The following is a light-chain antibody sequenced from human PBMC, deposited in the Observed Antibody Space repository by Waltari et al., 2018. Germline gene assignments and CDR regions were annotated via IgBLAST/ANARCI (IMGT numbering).Light chain of an antibody. CDR3: AAWDDSLSVSYV. J-gene: IGLJ1*01. Sequence: QSVLTQPPSASGTPGQTVTISCSGTNSNIGRNSVFWYQQLPGTAPKLLIHRDDLRPSGVPDRFSGPKAGNSASLAIRWLRPEDEADYYCAAWDDSLSVSYVFGSGTKVTV. CDR1: NSNIGRNS. CDR2: RDD. V-gene: IGLV1-47*01.